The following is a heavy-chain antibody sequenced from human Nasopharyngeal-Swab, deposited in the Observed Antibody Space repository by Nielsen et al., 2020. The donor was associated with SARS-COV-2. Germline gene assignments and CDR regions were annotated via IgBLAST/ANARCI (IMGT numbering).Heavy chain of an antibody. CDR3: ARAEGYSYGPLIYYYYMDV. J-gene: IGHJ6*03. Sequence: VRQAPGKGLEWLAVISYDGSNKYYADSVKGRFTISRDNSKNTLYLQMNSLRAEDTAVYYCARAEGYSYGPLIYYYYMDVWGKGTTVTVSS. CDR2: ISYDGSNK. V-gene: IGHV3-30-3*01. D-gene: IGHD5-18*01.